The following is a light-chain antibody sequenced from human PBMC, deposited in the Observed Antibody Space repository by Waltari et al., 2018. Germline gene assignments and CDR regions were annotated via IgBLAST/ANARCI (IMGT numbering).Light chain of an antibody. CDR3: CSYAGIFTLYV. CDR1: SSDVGGYNY. CDR2: DVT. Sequence: QSALTQPRSVSGSPGQSVTISCTGTSSDVGGYNYVSCYQQHPGKAPKLMFYDVTKRPSGVPDRFSGSKSGNTASLTISGLQAEDEADYYCCSYAGIFTLYVFGAGTKVTVL. J-gene: IGLJ1*01. V-gene: IGLV2-11*01.